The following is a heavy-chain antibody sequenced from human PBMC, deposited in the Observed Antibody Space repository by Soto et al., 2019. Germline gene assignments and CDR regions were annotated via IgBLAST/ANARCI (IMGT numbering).Heavy chain of an antibody. D-gene: IGHD3-10*02. CDR2: ISAYNGNT. CDR1: GYTFTSYG. CDR3: ARERAVRGVIITPYSYYGMDV. Sequence: ASVKVSCKASGYTFTSYGISWVRQAPGQGLEWMGWISAYNGNTNYAQKLQGRVTMTTDTSTSTAYMELRSLRSDDTAVYYCARERAVRGVIITPYSYYGMDVWGQGTTITVSS. J-gene: IGHJ6*02. V-gene: IGHV1-18*01.